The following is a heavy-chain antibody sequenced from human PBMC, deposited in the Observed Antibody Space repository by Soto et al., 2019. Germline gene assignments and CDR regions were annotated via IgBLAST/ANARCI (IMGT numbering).Heavy chain of an antibody. CDR2: IYNTDTGST. CDR1: GGSIYSYY. J-gene: IGHJ4*02. V-gene: IGHV4-59*01. CDR3: VRGSHLDD. Sequence: QVQLQESGPGLVKPSETLSLTCSVSGGSIYSYYCTWIRQAPGKGLEWIGYIYNTDTGSTNHNPSLKSRVTISRDMSKNQFSLKLTSVTAADTAVYYCVRGSHLDDWGQGALVTVSS.